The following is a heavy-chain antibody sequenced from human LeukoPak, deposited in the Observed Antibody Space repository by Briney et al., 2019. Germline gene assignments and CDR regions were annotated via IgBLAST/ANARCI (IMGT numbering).Heavy chain of an antibody. V-gene: IGHV3-48*03. Sequence: GGSLRLSCAASGFTFSSYEMNWVRQAPGKGLEWVSYISSSGSTIYYADSVKGRFTISRDNAKNSLYLQMNSLRAEDTAVYYCARDFPTRNERLYFDYWGQGTLVTVSS. CDR2: ISSSGSTI. J-gene: IGHJ4*02. D-gene: IGHD1-1*01. CDR3: ARDFPTRNERLYFDY. CDR1: GFTFSSYE.